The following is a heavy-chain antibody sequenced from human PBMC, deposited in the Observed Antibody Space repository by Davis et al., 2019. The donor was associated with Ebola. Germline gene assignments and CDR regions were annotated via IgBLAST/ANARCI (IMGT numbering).Heavy chain of an antibody. V-gene: IGHV3-7*03. J-gene: IGHJ6*02. CDR1: GFTFSSYW. Sequence: GESLKISCAASGFTFSSYWMSWVRQAPGKGLEWVANIKQDGSEKYYVDSVKGRFTISRDNAKNSLYLQMNSLRAEDTAVYYCASGYYGMDVWGQGTTVTVSS. CDR3: ASGYYGMDV. CDR2: IKQDGSEK.